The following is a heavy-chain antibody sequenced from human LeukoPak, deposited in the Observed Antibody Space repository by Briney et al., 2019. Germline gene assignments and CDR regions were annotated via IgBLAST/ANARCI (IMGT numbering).Heavy chain of an antibody. J-gene: IGHJ6*02. CDR3: ASNGPGDYYYYYGMDV. CDR2: INSDGSST. D-gene: IGHD2-2*01. CDR1: GFTFSSYW. V-gene: IGHV3-74*01. Sequence: GGSLRLSCAASGFTFSSYWMHWVRQAPGKGLVWVSRINSDGSSTSYADSVKGRFTISRDNAKNTLYLQMNSLRAEDTAVYYCASNGPGDYYYYYGMDVWGQRTTVTVSS.